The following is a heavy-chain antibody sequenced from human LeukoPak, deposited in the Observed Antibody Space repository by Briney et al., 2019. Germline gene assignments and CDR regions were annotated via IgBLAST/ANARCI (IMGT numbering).Heavy chain of an antibody. CDR2: ISYDGSNK. V-gene: IGHV3-30*03. J-gene: IGHJ4*02. CDR3: ARKPLYGDHFDY. Sequence: GRSLRLSCAASGFTFSSYGMHWVRQAPGKGLEWVAVISYDGSNKYYADSVKGRFTISRDNSKNTLYLQMNSLRAEDTAVYYCARKPLYGDHFDYWGQGTLVTVSS. CDR1: GFTFSSYG. D-gene: IGHD4-17*01.